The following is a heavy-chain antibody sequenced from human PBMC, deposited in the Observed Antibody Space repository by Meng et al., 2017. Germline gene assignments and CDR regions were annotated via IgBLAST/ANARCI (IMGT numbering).Heavy chain of an antibody. V-gene: IGHV3-9*01. CDR1: GFTFDDYA. CDR2: ISWNSGSI. Sequence: SLKISCAASGFTFDDYAMHWVRQAPGKGLEWVSGISWNSGSIGYADSVKGQFTISRDNAKNSQYLQMNSLRAEDTTLYYCAKAYYDSSGYIGEGFDYWGQGTLVTVSS. CDR3: AKAYYDSSGYIGEGFDY. J-gene: IGHJ4*02. D-gene: IGHD3-22*01.